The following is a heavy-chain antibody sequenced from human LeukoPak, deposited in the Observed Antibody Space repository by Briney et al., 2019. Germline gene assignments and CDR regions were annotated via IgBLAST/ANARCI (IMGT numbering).Heavy chain of an antibody. CDR2: IYISGST. V-gene: IGHV4-4*07. Sequence: SETLSLTCTVSGGSISSYYWSWIRQPAGKGLEWIRRIYISGSTNYNPSLKSRVTMSVDTSKNQFSLKLSSVTAADTAMYYCARGKGSPYWFDLWGQGTLVTVSS. CDR3: ARGKGSPYWFDL. CDR1: GGSISSYY. J-gene: IGHJ5*02. D-gene: IGHD3-10*01.